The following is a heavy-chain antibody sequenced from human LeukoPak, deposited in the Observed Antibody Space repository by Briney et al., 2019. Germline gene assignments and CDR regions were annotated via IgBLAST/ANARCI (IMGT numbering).Heavy chain of an antibody. D-gene: IGHD1-7*01. CDR3: ARTCITGTTISPFDY. V-gene: IGHV1-46*03. Sequence: ASEKVSCKASGYTFTSYYMHWVRQAPGQGLEWMGIINPSGGSTSYAQKLQGRVTMTRDTSTSTVYMELSSLRSEDTAVYYCARTCITGTTISPFDYWGQGTLVTVSS. CDR1: GYTFTSYY. CDR2: INPSGGST. J-gene: IGHJ4*02.